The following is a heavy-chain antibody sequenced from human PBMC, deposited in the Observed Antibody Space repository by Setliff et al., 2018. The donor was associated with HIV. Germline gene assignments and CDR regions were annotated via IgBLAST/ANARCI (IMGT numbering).Heavy chain of an antibody. CDR1: GGSISNSRYY. Sequence: PPETLSLTCTVSGGSISNSRYYWSWIRQPPGKGREWIGSIYYSGSTYYNPSLKSRVTISVDTSKNQFSLKLSSVTAADAAVYYCASRVYYYDSSGYLREEGFDPWGQGTLVTVSS. CDR2: IYYSGST. CDR3: ASRVYYYDSSGYLREEGFDP. J-gene: IGHJ5*02. V-gene: IGHV4-39*01. D-gene: IGHD3-22*01.